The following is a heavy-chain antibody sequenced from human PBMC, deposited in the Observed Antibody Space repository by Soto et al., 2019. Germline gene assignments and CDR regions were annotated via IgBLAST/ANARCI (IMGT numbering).Heavy chain of an antibody. V-gene: IGHV3-11*06. CDR2: SSNSGTFS. D-gene: IGHD3-10*01. CDR3: ASIPGGPPLRYFDY. CDR1: VFTFIDYY. Sequence: GGSLRLSCECSVFTFIDYYISWIRQAPGKGLEWISYSSNSGTFSRYADSVKGRFSISRDNTKNLLYLQMNSLRAEDTAVYYCASIPGGPPLRYFDYWGQGTLVTVSS. J-gene: IGHJ4*02.